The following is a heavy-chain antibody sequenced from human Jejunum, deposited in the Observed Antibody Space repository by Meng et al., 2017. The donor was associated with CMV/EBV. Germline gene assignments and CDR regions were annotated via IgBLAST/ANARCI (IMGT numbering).Heavy chain of an antibody. Sequence: YWSWLRQPPGKGLEWIGCMSYSGSTNSSPSLKSLVTISVDTSKTQCSLKLSSVTAADTGVYYCARDCGGGSCYSGGFYYHGLDVWGQGTAVTVSS. D-gene: IGHD2-15*01. CDR3: ARDCGGGSCYSGGFYYHGLDV. CDR1: Y. CDR2: MSYSGST. V-gene: IGHV4-59*01. J-gene: IGHJ6*02.